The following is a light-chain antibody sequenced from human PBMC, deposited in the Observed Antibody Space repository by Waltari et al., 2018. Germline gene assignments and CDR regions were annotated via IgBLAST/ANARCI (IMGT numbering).Light chain of an antibody. J-gene: IGKJ4*01. V-gene: IGKV3-20*01. CDR2: ATS. Sequence: EVVLTQSPGTLSLSPGERATLPCRASQSLRSTYLAWYQQKPGQAPRLLIYATSTRATDIPDRFSGNGSGTDFTLTISRLEAEDFAVYYCQQYGSSPLVTFGGGTKVEIK. CDR1: QSLRSTY. CDR3: QQYGSSPLVT.